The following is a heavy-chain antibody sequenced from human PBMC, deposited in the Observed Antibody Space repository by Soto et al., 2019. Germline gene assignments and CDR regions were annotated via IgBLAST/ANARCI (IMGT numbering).Heavy chain of an antibody. CDR1: GYTFTGYY. D-gene: IGHD2-15*01. J-gene: IGHJ6*03. Sequence: GASVKVSCKASGYTFTGYYMHWVRQAPGQGHEWMGWTNPNSGGTNYAQKFQGWVTMTRDTSISTAYMELSRLRSDDTAVYYCARDGSSLSPNQANYYYYYMDVWGKGTTVTVSS. V-gene: IGHV1-2*04. CDR3: ARDGSSLSPNQANYYYYYMDV. CDR2: TNPNSGGT.